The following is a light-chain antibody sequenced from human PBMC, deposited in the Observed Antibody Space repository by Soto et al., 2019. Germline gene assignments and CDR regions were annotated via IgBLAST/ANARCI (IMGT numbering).Light chain of an antibody. CDR1: QSVRSS. CDR3: QQRSSWPWT. CDR2: DAS. V-gene: IGKV3-11*01. Sequence: EILLTQSPATLSLSPGERATLSCRASQSVRSSLAWYQQKPGQAPRLLIYDASNRATGIPGRFSGSGSGTDSTLTISNLEPEDFAVYYCQQRSSWPWTFGQGAKVEIK. J-gene: IGKJ1*01.